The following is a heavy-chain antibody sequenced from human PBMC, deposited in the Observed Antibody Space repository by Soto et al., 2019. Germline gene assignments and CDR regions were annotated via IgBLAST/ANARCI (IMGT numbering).Heavy chain of an antibody. CDR2: ISYDGSNK. CDR1: GFTFSNYG. CDR3: ARASRSSSNEPPVDY. Sequence: QVQLAESGGGVVQPGRSLRLSCAASGFTFSNYGMHWVRQAPGKGLEWVAVISYDGSNKYYEDSVKGRVTISRDNSKNTLRLQMNSLSPEDTAVYYCARASRSSSNEPPVDYWGQGTLVTVSP. D-gene: IGHD6-13*01. J-gene: IGHJ4*02. V-gene: IGHV3-30*03.